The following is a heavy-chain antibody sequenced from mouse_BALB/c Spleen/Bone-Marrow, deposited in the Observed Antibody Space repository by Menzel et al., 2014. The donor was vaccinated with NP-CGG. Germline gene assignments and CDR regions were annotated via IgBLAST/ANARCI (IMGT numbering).Heavy chain of an antibody. CDR3: VRYSDDDDYHYFDL. Sequence: EQLKESGGGLVTPGGTLTLTCTASGFTISTYQMTWVRQAPGKGLEWIGMISIANNIWYANWAKGRVTISKTSTTVTLRIASPTTEDTATYFCVRYSDDDDYHYFDLWGQGTLVTVSS. V-gene: IGHV5-17*01. CDR2: ISIANNI. J-gene: IGHJ2*01. CDR1: GFTISTYQ. D-gene: IGHD2-3*01.